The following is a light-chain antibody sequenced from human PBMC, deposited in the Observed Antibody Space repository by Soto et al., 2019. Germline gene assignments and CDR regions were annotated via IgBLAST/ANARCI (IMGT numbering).Light chain of an antibody. V-gene: IGLV2-14*01. J-gene: IGLJ1*01. CDR3: SSYTSRSTLDYV. CDR1: SSDVGGYNY. CDR2: EVS. Sequence: QSALTQPASVSGSPGQSITISCTGTSSDVGGYNYVSWYQQHPGKAPKLMIYEVSNRPSGVSNRFSGSKSGNTASLTISGLQADDEADYYCSSYTSRSTLDYVFGSGTKVTVL.